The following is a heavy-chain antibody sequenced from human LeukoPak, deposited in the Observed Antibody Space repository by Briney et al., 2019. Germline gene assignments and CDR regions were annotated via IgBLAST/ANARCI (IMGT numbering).Heavy chain of an antibody. CDR1: GFTFRTYW. Sequence: PGGSLRLSCGASGFTFRTYWMAWVRQAPGKGLEWVSYISSSGSTIYYADSVKGRFTISRDNAKNSLYLQMNSLRAEDTAVYYCARDLSVGGVFGGMDVWGQGTTVTVSS. J-gene: IGHJ6*02. V-gene: IGHV3-48*04. CDR3: ARDLSVGGVFGGMDV. CDR2: ISSSGSTI. D-gene: IGHD1-26*01.